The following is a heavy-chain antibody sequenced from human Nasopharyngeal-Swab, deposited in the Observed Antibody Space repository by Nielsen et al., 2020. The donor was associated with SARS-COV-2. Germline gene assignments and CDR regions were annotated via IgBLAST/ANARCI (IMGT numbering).Heavy chain of an antibody. V-gene: IGHV3-48*04. CDR3: AGGYCSGGSCYPTPPYYYYGMDV. CDR1: GFTFSSYS. D-gene: IGHD2-15*01. J-gene: IGHJ6*02. Sequence: GESLKISCAASGFTFSSYSMNWVRQAPGKGLEWVSYISSSSSTIYYADSVKGRFTISRDNARNSLYLQMNSLRAEETAVYYCAGGYCSGGSCYPTPPYYYYGMDVWGQGTTVTVSS. CDR2: ISSSSSTI.